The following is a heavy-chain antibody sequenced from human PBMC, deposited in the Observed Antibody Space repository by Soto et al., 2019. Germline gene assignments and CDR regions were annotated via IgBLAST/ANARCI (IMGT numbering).Heavy chain of an antibody. V-gene: IGHV3-48*01. Sequence: GSLRLSCAASGFTFSSYSMNWVRQAPGKGLEWVSYISSSSSTIYYADSVKGRFTISRDNAKNSLYLQMNSLRAEDTAVYYCARDSGPYDFWSGYYDYWGQGTLVTVSS. CDR3: ARDSGPYDFWSGYYDY. CDR2: ISSSSSTI. D-gene: IGHD3-3*01. CDR1: GFTFSSYS. J-gene: IGHJ4*02.